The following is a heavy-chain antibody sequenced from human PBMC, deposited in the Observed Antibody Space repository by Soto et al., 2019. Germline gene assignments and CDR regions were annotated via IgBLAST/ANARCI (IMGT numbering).Heavy chain of an antibody. J-gene: IGHJ4*02. CDR3: ARQIYGSDTGPNFQYYFDS. V-gene: IGHV5-10-1*01. CDR1: GYSFAGYW. Sequence: PGGSLKISCKGSGYSFAGYWITWVRQKPGKGLEWMGRIDPSDSQTYYSPSFRGHVTISVTKSITTVFLQWSSLRASDTAMYYCARQIYGSDTGPNFQYYFDSWGQGTPVTVSS. D-gene: IGHD5-18*01. CDR2: IDPSDSQT.